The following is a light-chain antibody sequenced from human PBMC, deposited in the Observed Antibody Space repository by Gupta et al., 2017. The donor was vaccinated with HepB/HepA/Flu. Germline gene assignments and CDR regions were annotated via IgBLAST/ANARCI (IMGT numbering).Light chain of an antibody. CDR2: DVS. CDR3: SSYTSSSTVV. J-gene: IGLJ2*01. CDR1: SSDVGGYNY. Sequence: QSALTQPASASGSPGKSIPISCTGTSSDVGGYNYVSWYQKQPGKAPKLMIYDVSNRPSGVSNRFSGSKSGNTASLTISGLQAEDEADYNCSSYTSSSTVVFGGGTKLTVL. V-gene: IGLV2-14*03.